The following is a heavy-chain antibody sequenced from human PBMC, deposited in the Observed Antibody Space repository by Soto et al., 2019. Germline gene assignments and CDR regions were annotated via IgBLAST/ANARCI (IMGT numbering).Heavy chain of an antibody. CDR2: IYASGST. J-gene: IGHJ5*02. D-gene: IGHD2-15*01. CDR1: GGSISSGDYY. V-gene: IGHV4-30-4*01. Sequence: QVQLQESGPGLVKPSQTLSLTCTVSGGSISSGDYYWSWIRQPPGKGLEWIGYIYASGSTYYNPSLKSRLTIAVDTSKNQFYLKLNSVTAADTAVYFCAKSDYCSGGGCSLWFDPWGQGTLVTVSS. CDR3: AKSDYCSGGGCSLWFDP.